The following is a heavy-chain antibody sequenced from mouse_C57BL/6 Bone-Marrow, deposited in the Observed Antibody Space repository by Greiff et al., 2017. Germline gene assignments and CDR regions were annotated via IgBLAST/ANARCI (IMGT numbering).Heavy chain of an antibody. CDR1: GYTFTSYW. Sequence: QVQLQQPGAELVRPGSSVKLSCKASGYTFTSYWMDWVKQRPGQGLEWIGNIYPSDSETPYNQKFKDKATLTVDKSSSTAYMQLRSLTSEDSAVYYCARENYDYFYYWGQGTTLTVSS. V-gene: IGHV1-61*01. D-gene: IGHD1-1*01. CDR3: ARENYDYFYY. J-gene: IGHJ2*01. CDR2: IYPSDSET.